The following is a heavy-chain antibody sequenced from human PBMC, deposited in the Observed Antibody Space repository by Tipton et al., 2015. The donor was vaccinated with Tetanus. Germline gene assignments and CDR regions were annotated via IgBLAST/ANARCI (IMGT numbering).Heavy chain of an antibody. CDR3: VTVNFPNYSHYGMDV. CDR1: GASFSDYY. V-gene: IGHV4-34*01. J-gene: IGHJ6*02. CDR2: INHSGNT. Sequence: TLSLTCAVYGASFSDYYWSWIRQAPGKGLGWIGEINHSGNTNHNPSLKSRVTLSVDTSKNQFSLKLNSVTAADTAMYYCVTVNFPNYSHYGMDVWGQGTTVTVSS. D-gene: IGHD1-1*01.